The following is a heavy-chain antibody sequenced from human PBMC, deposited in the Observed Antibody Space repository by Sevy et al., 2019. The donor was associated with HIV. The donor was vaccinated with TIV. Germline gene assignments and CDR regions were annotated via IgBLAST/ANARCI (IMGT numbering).Heavy chain of an antibody. CDR2: INHSGST. V-gene: IGHV4-34*01. CDR3: ARGLRPLYDFWSGYYHGHCFDP. CDR1: GGSFSGYY. D-gene: IGHD3-3*01. Sequence: SETLSLTCAVYGGSFSGYYWSWIRQPPGKGLEWIGEINHSGSTNYNPSLKSRVTISVDTSKNQFSLKLSSVTAADTAVYDCARGLRPLYDFWSGYYHGHCFDPWGQGTLVTVSS. J-gene: IGHJ5*02.